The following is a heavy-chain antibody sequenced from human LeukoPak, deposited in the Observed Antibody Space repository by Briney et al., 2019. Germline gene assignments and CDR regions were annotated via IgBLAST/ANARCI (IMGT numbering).Heavy chain of an antibody. V-gene: IGHV3-7*03. CDR3: VRDRGTYRPIDY. Sequence: QSGGSLRLSCVASGFSISTFWMTWVRQAPGKGLEWVANMRRDGSRLYYVDSVKGRFTISRDNAQNSLYLQMNSLRAEDTAIYYCVRDRGTYRPIDYWGQGTLVTVSS. D-gene: IGHD1-26*01. CDR2: MRRDGSRL. J-gene: IGHJ4*02. CDR1: GFSISTFW.